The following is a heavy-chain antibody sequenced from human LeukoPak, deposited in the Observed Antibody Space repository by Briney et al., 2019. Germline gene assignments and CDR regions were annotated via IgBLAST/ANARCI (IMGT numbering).Heavy chain of an antibody. CDR1: GFTFSSYW. J-gene: IGHJ6*02. D-gene: IGHD5-24*01. CDR3: AREYGYNNYYYYYGMDV. CDR2: IKQDGSEK. Sequence: GGSLRLSCAASGFTFSSYWMSWVRQAPGKGLEWVANIKQDGSEKYYVDSVKGRFTISRDNAKNSLYLQMNSLRAEDTAVYYCAREYGYNNYYYYYGMDVWGQGTTVTVSS. V-gene: IGHV3-7*01.